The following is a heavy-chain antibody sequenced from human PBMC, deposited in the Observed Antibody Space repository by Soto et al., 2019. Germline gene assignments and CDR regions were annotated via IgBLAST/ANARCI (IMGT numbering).Heavy chain of an antibody. CDR1: GDSVSSNSAA. Sequence: PSQTLSLTFAISGDSVSSNSAAWNWIRQSPSRGLEWLGRTYYRSKWYNDYAVSVKSRITINPDTSKNQFSLQLNSVTPEDTAVYYCARETYYDFWSGYYPYYYYGMDVWGQGTTVTVYS. V-gene: IGHV6-1*01. CDR3: ARETYYDFWSGYYPYYYYGMDV. J-gene: IGHJ6*02. CDR2: TYYRSKWYN. D-gene: IGHD3-3*01.